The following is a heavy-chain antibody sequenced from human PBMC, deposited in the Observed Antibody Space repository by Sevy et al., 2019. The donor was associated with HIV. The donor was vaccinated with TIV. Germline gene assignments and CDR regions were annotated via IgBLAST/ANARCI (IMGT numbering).Heavy chain of an antibody. CDR2: LYYSGST. J-gene: IGHJ3*02. D-gene: IGHD3-10*01. CDR3: ARAVGFTRGAFDI. CDR1: GDSITTNDYF. V-gene: IGHV4-30-4*01. Sequence: SETLSLTCTISGDSITTNDYFWTWIRQSPGKGMEWIGYLYYSGSTAYNPSLKSRVSISTDTTKSHFSLNLNSVTGADTAIYYCARAVGFTRGAFDIWSQGITVTVSS.